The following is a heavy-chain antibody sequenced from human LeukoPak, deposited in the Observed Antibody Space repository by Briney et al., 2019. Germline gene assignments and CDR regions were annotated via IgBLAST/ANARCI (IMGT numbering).Heavy chain of an antibody. J-gene: IGHJ6*02. Sequence: ASVTVSCKASGYTFTSYYMHWVRQAPGQGLEWMGLINPSGGSTSYAQKFQGRVTMTRDTSTSTVYMELSSLRSEDTAVYYCARVYSYDILTGNYGMDVWGQGTTVTVSS. CDR3: ARVYSYDILTGNYGMDV. V-gene: IGHV1-46*01. CDR2: INPSGGST. CDR1: GYTFTSYY. D-gene: IGHD3-9*01.